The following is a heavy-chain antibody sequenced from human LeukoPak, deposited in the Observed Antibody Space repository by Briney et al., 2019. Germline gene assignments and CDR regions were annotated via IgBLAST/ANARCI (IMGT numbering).Heavy chain of an antibody. CDR1: GASISSHY. CDR3: ARSDRAYVYWYFDL. CDR2: LRSSGTT. Sequence: PSETLSLTCSVSGASISSHYWSWIRQPPGKGLEWIGSLRSSGTTYYNTSLKSRVIVSSDTSKNLFSLRLLSVTAADTAVYYCARSDRAYVYWYFDLWGRGTLVTVSS. V-gene: IGHV4-4*08. J-gene: IGHJ2*01. D-gene: IGHD5-12*01.